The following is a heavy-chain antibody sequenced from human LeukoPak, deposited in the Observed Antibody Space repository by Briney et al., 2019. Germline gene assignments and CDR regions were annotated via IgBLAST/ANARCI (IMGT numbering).Heavy chain of an antibody. CDR1: GFTFSSYS. J-gene: IGHJ4*02. Sequence: GGSLRLSCAASGFTFSSYSMNWVRQAPGKGLEWVSSISSSSSYIYYADSVKGRFTISRDNAKNPLYLQMNSLRAEDTAVYYCARDWGSSRLNFDYWGQGTLVTVSS. V-gene: IGHV3-21*01. CDR2: ISSSSSYI. CDR3: ARDWGSSRLNFDY. D-gene: IGHD6-6*01.